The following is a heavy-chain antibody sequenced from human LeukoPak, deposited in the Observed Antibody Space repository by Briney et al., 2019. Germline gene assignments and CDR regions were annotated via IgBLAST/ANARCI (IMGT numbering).Heavy chain of an antibody. J-gene: IGHJ5*02. CDR3: ARGLVVVPAAREYNWFDP. CDR2: INHSGST. Sequence: SETLSLTCAVYGGSFSGYYWSWIRQPPGKGLEWIGEINHSGSTNYNPSLKSRVTISVDTSKNQFSLKLSSVTAADTAVYYCARGLVVVPAAREYNWFDPWGREPWSPSPQ. CDR1: GGSFSGYY. D-gene: IGHD2-2*01. V-gene: IGHV4-34*01.